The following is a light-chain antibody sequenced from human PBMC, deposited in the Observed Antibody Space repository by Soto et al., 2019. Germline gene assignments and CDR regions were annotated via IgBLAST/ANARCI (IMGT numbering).Light chain of an antibody. Sequence: ETVLTQSPATLSLSPGERATLSCRASHSVSSYLAWYQQKPGQAPRLLIYASSNRATGIPDRFSGSASGADFTLTIDRLEPEDFAVYYCQLYGNSPPFGQGTRLEIK. J-gene: IGKJ5*01. CDR2: ASS. CDR3: QLYGNSPP. V-gene: IGKV3-20*01. CDR1: HSVSSY.